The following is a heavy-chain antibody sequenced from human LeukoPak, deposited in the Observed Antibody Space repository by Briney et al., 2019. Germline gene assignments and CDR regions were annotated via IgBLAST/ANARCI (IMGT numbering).Heavy chain of an antibody. CDR2: IYYSGST. CDR3: ARQKGIVGATSY. Sequence: SETLSLTCTVSGGSISSSSYYWGWIRQPPGKGREWIGSIYYSGSTYYNPSLKSRVTISVDTSKNQFSLKLSSVTAADTAVYYCARQKGIVGATSYWGQGTLVTVSS. V-gene: IGHV4-39*01. CDR1: GGSISSSSYY. D-gene: IGHD1-26*01. J-gene: IGHJ4*02.